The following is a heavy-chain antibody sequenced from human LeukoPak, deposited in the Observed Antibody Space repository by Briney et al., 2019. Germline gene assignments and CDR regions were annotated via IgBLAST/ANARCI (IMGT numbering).Heavy chain of an antibody. Sequence: PGGSLRLSCAASGFTFRSFGMHWVRQAPGKGLEWVAVVFYDEGNKYYGDSVKGRFTISRDNAKNSLYLQMNSLRAEDTAVYYCARLYTSYYYGSGSSFDYWGQGTLVTVSS. D-gene: IGHD3-10*01. CDR3: ARLYTSYYYGSGSSFDY. J-gene: IGHJ4*02. CDR2: VFYDEGNK. V-gene: IGHV3-33*03. CDR1: GFTFRSFG.